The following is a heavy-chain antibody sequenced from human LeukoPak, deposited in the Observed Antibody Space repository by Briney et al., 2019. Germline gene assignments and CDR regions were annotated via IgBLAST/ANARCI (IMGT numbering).Heavy chain of an antibody. D-gene: IGHD2-2*01. CDR1: GDSISSISAA. CDR2: TYYRSKWYN. Sequence: SQTLSLTCAISGDSISSISAAWNWIRQSPSRGLEWLGRTYYRSKWYNDFAVSVKSRVTINPDTSKNQLSLQLNSVTPEDTAIYYCARVGQYCSSANCYDYDYSGMDVWGQGPRVTVSS. V-gene: IGHV6-1*01. J-gene: IGHJ6*02. CDR3: ARVGQYCSSANCYDYDYSGMDV.